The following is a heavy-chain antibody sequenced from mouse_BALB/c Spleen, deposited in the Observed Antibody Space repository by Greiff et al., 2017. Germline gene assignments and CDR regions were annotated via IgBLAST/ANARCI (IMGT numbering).Heavy chain of an antibody. D-gene: IGHD1-1*01. CDR3: ARDGDYGPPYAMDY. J-gene: IGHJ4*01. Sequence: EVQGVESGGGLVQPGGSLRLSCATSGFTFTDYYMSWVRQPPGKALEWLGFIRNKANGYTTEYSASVKGRFTISRDNSQSILYLQMNTLRAEDSATYYCARDGDYGPPYAMDYWGQGTSVTVSS. V-gene: IGHV7-3*02. CDR1: GFTFTDYY. CDR2: IRNKANGYTT.